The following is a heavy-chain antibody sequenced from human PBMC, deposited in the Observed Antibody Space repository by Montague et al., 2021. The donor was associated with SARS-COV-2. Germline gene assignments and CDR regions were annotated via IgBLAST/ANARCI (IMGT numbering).Heavy chain of an antibody. Sequence: SETLSLTCNVSGASISRSDYYWAWIRPPPGKGLDLIGSIHYIGNTYYYLSLEIPVSISVDTSENYFSLKWRSAIAADRAVYYCARLLPDGTVVATDIPFDSWGQGTLVTVSS. CDR2: IHYIGNT. J-gene: IGHJ4*02. CDR1: GASISRSDYY. V-gene: IGHV4-39*02. D-gene: IGHD2-21*02. CDR3: ARLLPDGTVVATDIPFDS.